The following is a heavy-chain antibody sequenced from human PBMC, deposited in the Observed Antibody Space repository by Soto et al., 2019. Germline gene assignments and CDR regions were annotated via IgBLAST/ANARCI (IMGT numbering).Heavy chain of an antibody. Sequence: GGSLRLSCAASGFSFSSYAMSWVRQAPGKGLEWVSVISGSDGSTYYADSVKGRFTISRDNSKDTVDLQMNGLRAEDTAVYYCARYIRGPTVYYFDFWGPGVLVTVSS. V-gene: IGHV3-23*01. D-gene: IGHD1-1*01. CDR3: ARYIRGPTVYYFDF. CDR2: ISGSDGST. J-gene: IGHJ4*02. CDR1: GFSFSSYA.